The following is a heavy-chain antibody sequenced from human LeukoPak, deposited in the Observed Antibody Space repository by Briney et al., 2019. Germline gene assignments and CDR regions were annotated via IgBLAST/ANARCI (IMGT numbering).Heavy chain of an antibody. CDR2: INAGNGNT. V-gene: IGHV1-3*01. Sequence: ASVKVSCKASGYTFTSYAMHWVRQAPGQRLEWMGWINAGNGNTKYSQKFQGRVTITRDTSASTAYMELSSLRSEDTAVYYCARGEGWTRDAGQHYWGQGTLVTVSS. D-gene: IGHD6-13*01. CDR3: ARGEGWTRDAGQHY. J-gene: IGHJ4*02. CDR1: GYTFTSYA.